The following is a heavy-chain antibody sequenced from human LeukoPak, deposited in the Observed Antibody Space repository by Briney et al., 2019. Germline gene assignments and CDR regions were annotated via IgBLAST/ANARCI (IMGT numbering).Heavy chain of an antibody. Sequence: PGRSLRLSCAASGFTFDDYAMHWVRQAPGKGLEWVSGISWNSGSIGCADSVKGRFTISRDNAKNSLYLQMNSLRAEDTALYYCAKDIKSSSWYYFDYWGQGTLVTVSS. CDR1: GFTFDDYA. CDR3: AKDIKSSSWYYFDY. V-gene: IGHV3-9*01. CDR2: ISWNSGSI. D-gene: IGHD6-13*01. J-gene: IGHJ4*02.